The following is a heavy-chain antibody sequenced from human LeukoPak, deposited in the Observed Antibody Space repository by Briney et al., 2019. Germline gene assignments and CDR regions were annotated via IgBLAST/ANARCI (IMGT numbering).Heavy chain of an antibody. V-gene: IGHV4-61*01. D-gene: IGHD6-13*01. Sequence: PSETLSLTCTVSGGSVSSGSHYWSWSRQPPGKGLEWIGYIYYSGSTNYNPSLKSRVTISVDTSKNQFSLKLSSVTAADTAVYYCARDGGSSWANWFDPWGQGSLVTVSS. CDR3: ARDGGSSWANWFDP. J-gene: IGHJ5*02. CDR2: IYYSGST. CDR1: GGSVSSGSHY.